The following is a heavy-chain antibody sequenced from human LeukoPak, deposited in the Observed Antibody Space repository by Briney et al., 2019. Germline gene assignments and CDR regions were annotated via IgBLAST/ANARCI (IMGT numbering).Heavy chain of an antibody. CDR3: ATYSSLNRREFQY. Sequence: GGSLRLSCAASGFTFSSYSMNWVRQAPGKGLEWVSAISGSGGSTYYADSVKGRLTISRDNSKNTLYLQMNSLRAEDTAVYYCATYSSLNRREFQYWGQGTLLTVSS. CDR2: ISGSGGST. CDR1: GFTFSSYS. D-gene: IGHD3-22*01. V-gene: IGHV3-23*01. J-gene: IGHJ1*01.